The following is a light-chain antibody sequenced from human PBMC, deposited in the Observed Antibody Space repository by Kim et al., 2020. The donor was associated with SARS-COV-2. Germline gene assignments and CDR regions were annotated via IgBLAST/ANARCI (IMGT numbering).Light chain of an antibody. CDR1: QSVTTW. V-gene: IGKV1-12*01. J-gene: IGKJ2*01. CDR2: AAS. CDR3: QQAGSLPYT. Sequence: DIQMTQSPSYVSASVGDRVTITCRATQSVTTWLAWYQQKPGKAPKLLIYAASSLQNGVSPRFSGTGFGTDFTLTIDNVQPDDFATYYCQQAGSLPYTFGQVTKVDIK.